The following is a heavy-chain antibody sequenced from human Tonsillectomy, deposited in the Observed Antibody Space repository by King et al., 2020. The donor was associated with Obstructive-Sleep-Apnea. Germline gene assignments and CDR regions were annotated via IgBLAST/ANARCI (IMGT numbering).Heavy chain of an antibody. CDR2: FYYSGST. CDR3: ARASPRYIVVVVAATPLRYYFDS. V-gene: IGHV4-39*07. D-gene: IGHD2-15*01. J-gene: IGHJ4*02. CDR1: GGSISSSSDY. Sequence: QLQESGPGLVKPSETLSLTCSVSGGSISSSSDYWGWIRQPPGKGLEWIGSFYYSGSTYYNPSLKSRVTISVDTSKNQLSLRLSSVTAADTAVYYCARASPRYIVVVVAATPLRYYFDSWGQGILVTVSS.